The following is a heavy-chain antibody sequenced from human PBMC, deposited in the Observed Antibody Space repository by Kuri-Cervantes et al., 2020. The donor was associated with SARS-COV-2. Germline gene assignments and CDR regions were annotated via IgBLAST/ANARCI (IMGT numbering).Heavy chain of an antibody. D-gene: IGHD3/OR15-3a*01. Sequence: SVKVSCKASGGTFSSYAISWVRQASGQGLEWMGGIIPIFGTANYAQKFQGRVTITADESTSTAYMELSSLRSEDTAVYYCASSSWYYDFNPSPIYYFDYWGQGTLVTVSS. CDR2: IIPIFGTA. CDR3: ASSSWYYDFNPSPIYYFDY. V-gene: IGHV1-69*13. CDR1: GGTFSSYA. J-gene: IGHJ4*02.